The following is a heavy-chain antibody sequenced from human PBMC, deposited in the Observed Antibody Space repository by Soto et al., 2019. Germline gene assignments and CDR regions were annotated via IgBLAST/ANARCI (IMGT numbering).Heavy chain of an antibody. J-gene: IGHJ4*02. CDR3: ASRKSSPYFDY. D-gene: IGHD3-10*01. Sequence: RQPPGKGLEWIGYIYYSGSTYYNPSLKSRVTISVDTSKNQFSLKLSSVTASDTAVYYCASRKSSPYFDYXXXGT. V-gene: IGHV4-30-4*01. CDR2: IYYSGST.